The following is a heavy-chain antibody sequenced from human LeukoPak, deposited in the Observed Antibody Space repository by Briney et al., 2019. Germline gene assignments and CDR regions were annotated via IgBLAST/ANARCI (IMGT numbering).Heavy chain of an antibody. CDR2: LYHSGTT. J-gene: IGHJ2*01. Sequence: SETLSLTCTVSGGSISSYYWSWIRQPPGKGLEWIGYLYHSGTTNCNPSLKSRVTMSVDTSKNEFSLKLTSVTAADTAVYYCARLGYNDYVARYFDLWGRGTLVTVSS. D-gene: IGHD5-24*01. V-gene: IGHV4-59*08. CDR1: GGSISSYY. CDR3: ARLGYNDYVARYFDL.